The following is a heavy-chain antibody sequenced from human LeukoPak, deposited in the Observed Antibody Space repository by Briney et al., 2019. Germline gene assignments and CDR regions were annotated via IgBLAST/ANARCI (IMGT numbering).Heavy chain of an antibody. CDR3: ARIVRGIMSSSRFDY. V-gene: IGHV4-39*07. Sequence: SETLSLTCTVSGGSISNSSFSWGWIRQPPGKGLEWIGSLYYSGSTYYNPSLKSRVTISIDTPKNQFSLKLRSVTAVDTAVYYCARIVRGIMSSSRFDYWGQGTLVTVSS. CDR1: GGSISNSSFS. CDR2: LYYSGST. J-gene: IGHJ4*02. D-gene: IGHD6-13*01.